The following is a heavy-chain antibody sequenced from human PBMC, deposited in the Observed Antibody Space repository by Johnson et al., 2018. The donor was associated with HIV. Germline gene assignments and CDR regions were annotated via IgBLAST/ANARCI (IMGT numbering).Heavy chain of an antibody. CDR3: AKDLGTGDDAFDI. CDR2: IWYDGNSK. Sequence: VQLVESGGGVVQPGRPLRLSCAASGFTFSSYGMHWVRQAPGKGLEWVAGIWYDGNSKYFADSVKGRFTISRDNSKKSLYLQMNSLRAEDTAVYYCAKDLGTGDDAFDIWGQGTMVTVSS. J-gene: IGHJ3*02. D-gene: IGHD7-27*01. V-gene: IGHV3-33*06. CDR1: GFTFSSYG.